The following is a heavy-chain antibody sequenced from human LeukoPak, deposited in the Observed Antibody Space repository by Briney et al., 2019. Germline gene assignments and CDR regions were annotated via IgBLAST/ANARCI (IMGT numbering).Heavy chain of an antibody. CDR2: IYHSGST. V-gene: IGHV4-30-2*01. J-gene: IGHJ4*02. D-gene: IGHD3-16*01. CDR3: ARGAGGVGLDY. CDR1: GGSISSGGYY. Sequence: TLSLTCTVSGGSISSGGYYWSWIRQPPGKGLEWIGYIYHSGSTYYNPSLKSRVTISVDRSKNQFSLKLSSVTAEDTAVYYCARGAGGVGLDYWGQGTLVTVSS.